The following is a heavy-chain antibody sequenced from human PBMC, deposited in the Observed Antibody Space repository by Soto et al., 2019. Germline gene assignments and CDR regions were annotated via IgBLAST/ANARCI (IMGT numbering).Heavy chain of an antibody. Sequence: QVQLQESGPGRVKPSETLSLTCTVSGGSISNYYWSWIRQPPGKGLEWIGYIYDSGSTNYNPSLKSRVPISVDTSKNQFSLKLSSLTAADTVVYFCGRRYEYWGQGTLVTVSS. V-gene: IGHV4-59*01. CDR3: GRRYEY. D-gene: IGHD1-1*01. CDR1: GGSISNYY. J-gene: IGHJ1*01. CDR2: IYDSGST.